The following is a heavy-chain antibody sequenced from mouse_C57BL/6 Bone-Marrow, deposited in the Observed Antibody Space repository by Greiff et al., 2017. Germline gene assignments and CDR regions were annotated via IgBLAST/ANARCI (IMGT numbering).Heavy chain of an antibody. CDR2: IRSKSNNYAT. CDR1: GFSFNTYA. CDR3: VRQIYYDYADYYAMDY. Sequence: EVKLVESGGGLVQPKGSLKLSCAASGFSFNTYAMNWVRQAPGKGLEWVARIRSKSNNYATYYADSVKDRFTISRDDSESMLYLQMNNLKTEDTAMYYCVRQIYYDYADYYAMDYWGQGTSVTVSS. V-gene: IGHV10-1*01. J-gene: IGHJ4*01. D-gene: IGHD2-4*01.